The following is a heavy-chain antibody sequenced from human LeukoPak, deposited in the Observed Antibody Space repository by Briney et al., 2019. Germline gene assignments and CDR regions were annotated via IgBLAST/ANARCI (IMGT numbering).Heavy chain of an antibody. J-gene: IGHJ6*02. CDR1: GGSISSYY. CDR3: ARHLPGYFDWLNEWYIYYGMDV. D-gene: IGHD3-9*01. Sequence: SETLSLTCTVSGGSISSYYWSWIRQPPGKGLEWIGYIYYSGSTNYNPSLKSRVTISVDTSKNQFSLKLSSVTAADTAVYYCARHLPGYFDWLNEWYIYYGMDVWGQGTTVTVSS. CDR2: IYYSGST. V-gene: IGHV4-59*08.